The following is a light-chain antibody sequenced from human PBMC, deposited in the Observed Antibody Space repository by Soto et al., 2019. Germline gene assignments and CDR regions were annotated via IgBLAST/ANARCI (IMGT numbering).Light chain of an antibody. Sequence: QSALTQPASMSGSPGQSITISCTGTSSDIGRYNFVSWYQPHPGKAPKLIIYEATKRPSGVSYRFSGSKSGNTASLTISGLQAEDEADYYCTSYTITSPYVFGTGTKVTVL. CDR2: EAT. CDR1: SSDIGRYNF. V-gene: IGLV2-14*01. CDR3: TSYTITSPYV. J-gene: IGLJ1*01.